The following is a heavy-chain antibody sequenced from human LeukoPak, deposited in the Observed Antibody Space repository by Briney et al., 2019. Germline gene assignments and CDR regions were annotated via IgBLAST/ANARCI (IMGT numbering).Heavy chain of an antibody. D-gene: IGHD2-8*01. Sequence: SETLSLTCAVYGGSFTGYYWSWIRQPPGKGLEWIGDVYHTGGTKYNPSLKSRVTISADSSKNQFSLKWYSVTAADTGVYYCAKNGQRGFSFDPWGQGTLVIVAS. CDR3: AKNGQRGFSFDP. J-gene: IGHJ5*02. CDR2: VYHTGGT. CDR1: GGSFTGYY. V-gene: IGHV4-34*01.